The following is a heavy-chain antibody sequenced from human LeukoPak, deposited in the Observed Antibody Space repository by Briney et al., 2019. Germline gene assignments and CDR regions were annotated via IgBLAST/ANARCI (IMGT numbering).Heavy chain of an antibody. CDR2: INPNSGGT. J-gene: IGHJ1*01. CDR1: GYSFTDYY. D-gene: IGHD3-22*01. V-gene: IGHV1-2*02. Sequence: ASVKVSCKASGYSFTDYYINWVRQAPGQGLEWMGWINPNSGGTNYAQKFQGRVTMTRDTSISTAYMELNRLRSDDTAVYYCARGSYDSSDFEYFHHWGQGTLVTVSS. CDR3: ARGSYDSSDFEYFHH.